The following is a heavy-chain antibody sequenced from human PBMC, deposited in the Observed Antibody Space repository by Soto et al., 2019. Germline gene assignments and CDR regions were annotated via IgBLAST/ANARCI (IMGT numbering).Heavy chain of an antibody. CDR1: GFTFSRNT. D-gene: IGHD3-3*02. CDR3: VKDEGIEAMDV. J-gene: IGHJ6*02. V-gene: IGHV3-21*01. Sequence: EVQLVESGGGLVKPGGSLRLSCVTSGFTFSRNTMNWVRRAPGKGLEWVASITSSGSYVYYADSVKGRFSASRDNAKNSLSLQMDSLRPDDTAIYFCVKDEGIEAMDVWGQGTTVTVSS. CDR2: ITSSGSYV.